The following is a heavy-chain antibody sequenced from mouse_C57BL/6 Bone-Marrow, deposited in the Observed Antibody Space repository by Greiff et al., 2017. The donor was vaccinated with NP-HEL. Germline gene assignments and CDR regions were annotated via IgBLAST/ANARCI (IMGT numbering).Heavy chain of an antibody. Sequence: VQLQQPGAELVKPGASVKLSCKASGYTFTSYWMQWVKQRPGQGLEWIGEIDPSDSYTNYNQKFKGKATLTVDTSSSTAYMQLSSLTSEDSAVDYCAREGGYDYGGAYAMDYWGQGTSVTVSS. J-gene: IGHJ4*01. V-gene: IGHV1-50*01. CDR1: GYTFTSYW. CDR2: IDPSDSYT. D-gene: IGHD2-4*01. CDR3: AREGGYDYGGAYAMDY.